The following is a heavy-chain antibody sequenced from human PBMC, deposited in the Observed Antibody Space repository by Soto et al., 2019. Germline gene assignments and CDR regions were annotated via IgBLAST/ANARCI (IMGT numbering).Heavy chain of an antibody. CDR2: ISSSGSTI. V-gene: IGHV3-11*01. D-gene: IGHD3-22*01. J-gene: IGHJ4*02. CDR1: GFTFSDYY. Sequence: GSLRLSCAASGFTFSDYYMSWIRQAPGKGLEWVSYISSSGSTIYYADSVKGRFTISRDIAKNSLYLQMNSPRAEDTAVYYCARVPDYYDSPDYWGQGTLVTVSS. CDR3: ARVPDYYDSPDY.